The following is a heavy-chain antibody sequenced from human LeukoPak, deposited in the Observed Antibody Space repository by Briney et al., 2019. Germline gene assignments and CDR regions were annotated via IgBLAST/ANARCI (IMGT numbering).Heavy chain of an antibody. CDR3: ARVAYSYGYGHGIRGYNWFDP. CDR1: GVYITNGLYF. V-gene: IGHV4-61*02. D-gene: IGHD5-18*01. Sequence: SETLSLTCTVSGVYITNGLYFWNWIRQPAGKGLEWIGRIHSNGDTNYNPSLKSRVTISQDRTRNQFSLKLSSVTAADTAVYYCARVAYSYGYGHGIRGYNWFDPWGQGTLVTVSS. CDR2: IHSNGDT. J-gene: IGHJ5*02.